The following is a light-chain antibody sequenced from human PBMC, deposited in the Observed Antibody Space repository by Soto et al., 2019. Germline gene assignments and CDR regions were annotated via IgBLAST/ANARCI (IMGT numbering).Light chain of an antibody. CDR3: QQYGSSPQT. J-gene: IGKJ1*01. CDR2: GAS. V-gene: IGKV3-20*01. CDR1: QSVPNGY. Sequence: EIVLTQSPGTLSLSPGERATLSCRASQSVPNGYLAWYQQKPGQAPRLLIYGASSRATGVPDRFSGSGSGTDFTLTISRLEPEDFAVYYCQQYGSSPQTFGQGTKVDIK.